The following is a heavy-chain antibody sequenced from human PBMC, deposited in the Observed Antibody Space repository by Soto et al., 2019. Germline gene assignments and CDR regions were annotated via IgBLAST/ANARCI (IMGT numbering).Heavy chain of an antibody. CDR2: IYYSGST. J-gene: IGHJ3*02. V-gene: IGHV4-59*01. CDR1: GGSISSYY. Sequence: QVQLQESGPGLVKPSETLSLTCTVSGGSISSYYWSWIRQPPGKGLEWIGYIYYSGSTNYNPSLKSRVTISVDTAKNQVSLKLSSVTAADTAVYYCARDDGLAAFDIWGQGTMVTVSS. CDR3: ARDDGLAAFDI. D-gene: IGHD2-21*01.